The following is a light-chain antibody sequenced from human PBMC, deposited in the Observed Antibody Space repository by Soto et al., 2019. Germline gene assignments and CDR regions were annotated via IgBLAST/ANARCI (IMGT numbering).Light chain of an antibody. CDR2: GAS. V-gene: IGKV1-9*01. CDR1: QGINSY. Sequence: DIQLTQSPSFLSASVGDRVTITCRASQGINSYLAWYQQKPGKAPKLLIYGASTLQSGVPSRFSCSGSGAEFTLTISSLQPEDFATYYCHQLKSYPLTCGGGTKVEIK. CDR3: HQLKSYPLT. J-gene: IGKJ4*01.